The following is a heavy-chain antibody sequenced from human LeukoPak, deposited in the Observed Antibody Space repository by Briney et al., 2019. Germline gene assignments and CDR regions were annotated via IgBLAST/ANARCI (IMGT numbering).Heavy chain of an antibody. CDR3: ARRVVEYSSGWYRGLH. Sequence: PSETLSLTCSVSGGSIRSYYWSWIRQPPGKGLEWIGYIYYSGSTNSIPSLKSRVTISLDSSKNQFSLKLSSVTAAHTAVYYCARRVVEYSSGWYRGLHWGQGTLVTVSS. V-gene: IGHV4-59*08. D-gene: IGHD6-19*01. J-gene: IGHJ1*01. CDR2: IYYSGST. CDR1: GGSIRSYY.